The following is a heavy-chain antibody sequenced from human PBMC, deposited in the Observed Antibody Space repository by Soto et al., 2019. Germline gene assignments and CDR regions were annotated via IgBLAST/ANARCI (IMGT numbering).Heavy chain of an antibody. CDR3: ARDSSGAAASFDY. J-gene: IGHJ4*02. Sequence: GGSLRLSCAASGFTFSSYAMTWVRQAPGKGLEWVSIISGSGGTTYYADSVKGRFTISRDNAKNSLYLQMNSLRAEDTAVYYCARDSSGAAASFDYWGQGTLVTVSS. CDR1: GFTFSSYA. CDR2: ISGSGGTT. V-gene: IGHV3-23*01. D-gene: IGHD6-13*01.